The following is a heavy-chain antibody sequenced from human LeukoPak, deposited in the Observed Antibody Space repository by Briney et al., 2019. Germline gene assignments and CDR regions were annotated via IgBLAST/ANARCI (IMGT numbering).Heavy chain of an antibody. Sequence: GGSLRLSCAASGFTFSYYGIHWVRQAPGKGLDWVSTISDGGSDTHYADSVKGRFTISRDNSKNTVYLQINSLRAEDTAVYYCAKALYGDYGRFDYWGQGTLVTVSS. CDR1: GFTFSYYG. CDR2: ISDGGSDT. CDR3: AKALYGDYGRFDY. D-gene: IGHD4-17*01. V-gene: IGHV3-23*01. J-gene: IGHJ4*02.